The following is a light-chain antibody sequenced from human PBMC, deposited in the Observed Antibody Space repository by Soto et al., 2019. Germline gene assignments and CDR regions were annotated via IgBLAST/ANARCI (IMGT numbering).Light chain of an antibody. CDR1: SSDIGHYDY. J-gene: IGLJ7*01. CDR3: CSLTTSHTYG. CDR2: HVT. Sequence: QSALTQPASVSGSPGQSITISCSGTSSDIGHYDYVSWYQQHPGKAPKLMIYHVTYRPSGVSNRYSGSKSGNSASLTISGLQADDEADYYCCSLTTSHTYGFGSGTQLTVL. V-gene: IGLV2-14*03.